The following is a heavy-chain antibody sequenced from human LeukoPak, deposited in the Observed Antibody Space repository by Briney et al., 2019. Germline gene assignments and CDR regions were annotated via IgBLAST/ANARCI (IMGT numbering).Heavy chain of an antibody. CDR1: GGSFSGYY. D-gene: IGHD3-3*01. V-gene: IGHV4-59*01. Sequence: SETLSLTCAVYGGSFSGYYWSWIRQPPGKGLEWIGYIYYSGSTNYNPSIKSRVTISVDTSKNQFSLKLSSVTAADTAVYYCARVGPYYDFWSGYYRGLSMDVWGQGTTVTVSS. J-gene: IGHJ6*02. CDR3: ARVGPYYDFWSGYYRGLSMDV. CDR2: IYYSGST.